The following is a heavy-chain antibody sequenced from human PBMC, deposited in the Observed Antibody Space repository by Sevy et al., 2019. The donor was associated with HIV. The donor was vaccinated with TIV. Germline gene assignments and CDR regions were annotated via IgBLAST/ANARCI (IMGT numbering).Heavy chain of an antibody. CDR2: IWYDGSNK. CDR3: ARDRGQQLGRAYYYYYYMDV. CDR1: GFTFSNAW. V-gene: IGHV3-33*08. J-gene: IGHJ6*03. D-gene: IGHD6-13*01. Sequence: GGSLRLSCGASGFTFSNAWMTWVRQAPGKGLEWVAVIWYDGSNKYYADSVKGRFTISRDNSKNTLYLQMNSLRAEDTAVYYCARDRGQQLGRAYYYYYYMDVWGKGTTVTVSS.